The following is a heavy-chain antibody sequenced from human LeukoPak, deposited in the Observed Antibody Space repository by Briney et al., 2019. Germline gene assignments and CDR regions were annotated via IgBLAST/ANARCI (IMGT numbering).Heavy chain of an antibody. D-gene: IGHD1-1*01. CDR1: GFGFEAYG. J-gene: IGHJ4*02. CDR3: TRVTSWRTGFDY. CDR2: ITWNSNDM. Sequence: CLRLSCAASGFGFEAYGMYWVRQAPGKGLEWVSGITWNSNDMAYADSVKGRFTTSRDNAKNCLYLQMNSLTVEDTALYYCTRVTSWRTGFDYWGRGTLVTVSS. V-gene: IGHV3-9*01.